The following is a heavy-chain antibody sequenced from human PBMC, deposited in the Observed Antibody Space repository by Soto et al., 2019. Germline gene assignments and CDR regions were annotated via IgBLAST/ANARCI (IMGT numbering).Heavy chain of an antibody. CDR2: IYYSGST. V-gene: IGHV4-31*03. CDR1: GGSISSGGYY. J-gene: IGHJ5*02. Sequence: SEILSLTCTVCGGSISSGGYYWSWIRQHPGKGLEWIGYIYYSGSTYYNPSLKSRVTISVDTSKNQFSLKPSSVTAADTAVYYCARDLFRQKTYDNWFDPWGQGTLVTV. D-gene: IGHD3-16*01. CDR3: ARDLFRQKTYDNWFDP.